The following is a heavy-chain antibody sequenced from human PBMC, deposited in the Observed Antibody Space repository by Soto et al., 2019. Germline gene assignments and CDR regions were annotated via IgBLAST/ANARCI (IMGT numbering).Heavy chain of an antibody. Sequence: PSETLSLTCTVSGGSISSYYVSWIRQSAGKGLEWIGRIDTSGTTNYNPSLKSRVTMSEDASKNHFSLNLSSVTAADTAVYYCARGPRGYVYYHGMDVWGQGTTVTVSS. J-gene: IGHJ6*02. CDR1: GGSISSYY. CDR2: IDTSGTT. V-gene: IGHV4-4*07. D-gene: IGHD3-10*01. CDR3: ARGPRGYVYYHGMDV.